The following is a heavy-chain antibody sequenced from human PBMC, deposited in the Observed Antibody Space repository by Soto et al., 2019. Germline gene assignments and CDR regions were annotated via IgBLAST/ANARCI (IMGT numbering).Heavy chain of an antibody. V-gene: IGHV1-18*04. CDR1: ASTFTGYT. CDR3: ARGTVTSGRWFGP. Sequence: QVHLVQSETEVKEPGASVKVSCKTSASTFTGYTINWVRQAPGQGLEWMGWISSLNGNTDYARKFQGRLTMTTNTCATTAYIELKNLRSDDTAVYFCARGTVTSGRWFGPWGQGTLVTVSS. D-gene: IGHD4-17*01. J-gene: IGHJ5*02. CDR2: ISSLNGNT.